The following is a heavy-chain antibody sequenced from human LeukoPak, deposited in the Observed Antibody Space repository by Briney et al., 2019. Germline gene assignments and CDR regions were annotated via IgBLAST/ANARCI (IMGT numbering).Heavy chain of an antibody. V-gene: IGHV3-21*04. D-gene: IGHD3-9*01. J-gene: IGHJ4*02. CDR1: GFTFSSYS. CDR2: ISSSSSYI. CDR3: AKVDDILTGHFDS. Sequence: KPGGSLRLSCAASGFTFSSYSMNWVRQAPGKGLEWVSSISSSSSYIYSADSVKGRFTISRDNSKNMLYLQMNSLRAEDTAAYYCAKVDDILTGHFDSWGQGTLVTVSS.